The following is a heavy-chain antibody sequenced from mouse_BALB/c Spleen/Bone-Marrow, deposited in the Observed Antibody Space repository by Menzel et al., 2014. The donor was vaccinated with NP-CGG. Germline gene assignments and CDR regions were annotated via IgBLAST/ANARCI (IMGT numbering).Heavy chain of an antibody. CDR3: AREWTARAVDY. Sequence: QVHVKQSGAELVRPGTSVKVSCKASGYAFTNYLIEWVKQRPGQGLEWIGVINPGSGGANYNEEFKGKATLTADKSSSTAYMQLSSLTSDDSAVYFCAREWTARAVDYWGQGTTLTVSS. CDR1: GYAFTNYL. J-gene: IGHJ2*01. CDR2: INPGSGGA. D-gene: IGHD3-2*01. V-gene: IGHV1-54*01.